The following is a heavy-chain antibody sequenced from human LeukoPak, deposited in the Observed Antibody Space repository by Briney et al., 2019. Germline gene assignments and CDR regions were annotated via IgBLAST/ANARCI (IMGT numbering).Heavy chain of an antibody. CDR2: INHSGST. D-gene: IGHD3-10*01. V-gene: IGHV4-34*01. CDR1: GGSFSGYY. CDR3: ARLVPRSGSGSQSDY. J-gene: IGHJ4*02. Sequence: SETLSLTCAVYGGSFSGYYWSWIRQPPGKGLEWIGEINHSGSTNYNPSLKSRVTISVDTSKNQFSLKLSAVTAADTAVYYCARLVPRSGSGSQSDYWGQGTLVTVSS.